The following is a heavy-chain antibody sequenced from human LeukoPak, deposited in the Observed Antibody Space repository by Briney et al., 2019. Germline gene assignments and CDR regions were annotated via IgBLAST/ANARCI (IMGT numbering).Heavy chain of an antibody. CDR3: ARLGYCSGGSCYSLDY. D-gene: IGHD2-15*01. CDR2: INPTGGST. J-gene: IGHJ4*02. Sequence: ASVKVSCKASGYTFTGYYMHWVRQAPGQGLEWMGLINPTGGSTGYAQKLQGRVTMTRDTSISTAYMELSRLRSDDTAVYYCARLGYCSGGSCYSLDYRGQGTLVTVSS. CDR1: GYTFTGYY. V-gene: IGHV1-2*06.